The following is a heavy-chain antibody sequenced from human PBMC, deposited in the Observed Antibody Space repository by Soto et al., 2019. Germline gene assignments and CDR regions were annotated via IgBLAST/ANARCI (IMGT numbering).Heavy chain of an antibody. Sequence: EVQLEESGGALVQPGGSLRLSCAASGFTFKTYNMNWVRQAPGKGLEWVSYIGTSGTPVYYADSVKCRFPISRENAKNSLILQMKSLRDEETALYLCARDPTPAIRGWYYFDYWGQGTLVTVSS. J-gene: IGHJ4*02. CDR2: IGTSGTPV. CDR3: ARDPTPAIRGWYYFDY. D-gene: IGHD6-19*01. CDR1: GFTFKTYN. V-gene: IGHV3-48*02.